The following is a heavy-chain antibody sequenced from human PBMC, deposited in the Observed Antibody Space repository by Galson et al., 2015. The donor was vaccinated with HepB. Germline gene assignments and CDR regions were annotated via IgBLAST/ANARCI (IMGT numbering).Heavy chain of an antibody. V-gene: IGHV1-18*01. Sequence: QSGAEVKKPGTSVKVSCKASGYSFSNYGLSWIRQAPGPGLEWLGWFSGYDHSTNYAQKFQGRVTMTADASTGTAYLELRNLRSDDTAVYFCARDSRLELRLNNYFSYGMDVWGQGSAVTVSS. J-gene: IGHJ6*02. CDR3: ARDSRLELRLNNYFSYGMDV. CDR2: FSGYDHST. CDR1: GYSFSNYG. D-gene: IGHD1-7*01.